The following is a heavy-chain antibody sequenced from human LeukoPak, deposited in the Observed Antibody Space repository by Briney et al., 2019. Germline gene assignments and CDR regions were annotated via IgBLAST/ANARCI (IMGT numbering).Heavy chain of an antibody. CDR3: AGRSTSCLDY. CDR1: GGSFSDYY. D-gene: IGHD2-2*01. J-gene: IGHJ4*02. Sequence: PSETLSLTCVVYGGSFSDYYWSWIRQPPGKGLEWIGEINHRGITNYNPSLTSRVTISVDTSKNQFSLNLTSLTAADTAVYYCAGRSTSCLDYWGQGTLVTVSS. V-gene: IGHV4-34*01. CDR2: INHRGIT.